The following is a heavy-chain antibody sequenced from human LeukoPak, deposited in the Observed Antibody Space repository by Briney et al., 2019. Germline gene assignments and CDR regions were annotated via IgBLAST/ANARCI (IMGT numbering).Heavy chain of an antibody. J-gene: IGHJ4*02. CDR3: ARGRHYYDSSGLDY. Sequence: PSETLSLTCTVSGYSISSGYYWGWIRQPPGKGLEWIGEINHSGSTNYNPSLKSRVTISVDTSKNQFSLKLSSVTAADTAVYYCARGRHYYDSSGLDYWGQGTLVTVSS. D-gene: IGHD3-22*01. CDR2: INHSGST. CDR1: GYSISSGYY. V-gene: IGHV4-38-2*02.